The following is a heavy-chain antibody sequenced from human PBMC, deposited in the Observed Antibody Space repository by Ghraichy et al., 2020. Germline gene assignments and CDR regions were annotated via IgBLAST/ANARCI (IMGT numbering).Heavy chain of an antibody. CDR3: ARDSMGRWDYGY. CDR2: IYYSGST. CDR1: GGSISSGDYY. D-gene: IGHD3-16*01. J-gene: IGHJ4*02. Sequence: SETLSLTCTVSGGSISSGDYYWSWIRQPPGKGLEWIGYIYYSGSTYYNPSLKSRVTISVDTSKNQFSLKLSSVTAADTAVYYCARDSMGRWDYGYWGQGTLVTVSS. V-gene: IGHV4-30-4*01.